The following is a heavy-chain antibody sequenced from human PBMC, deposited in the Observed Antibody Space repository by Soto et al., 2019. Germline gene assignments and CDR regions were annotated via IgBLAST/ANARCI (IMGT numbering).Heavy chain of an antibody. D-gene: IGHD4-17*01. CDR3: ASVTRGDYYYGMDV. CDR1: GGSISSGGYS. Sequence: QLQLQESGSGLVKPSQTLSLTCAVSGGSISSGGYSWSWIRQPPGKGLEWIGYIYHSGSTSYNPSPKRRVTVSVDRSKNQFSLKLSSVTAADTAVYYCASVTRGDYYYGMDVWGQGTTVTVSS. CDR2: IYHSGST. V-gene: IGHV4-30-2*01. J-gene: IGHJ6*02.